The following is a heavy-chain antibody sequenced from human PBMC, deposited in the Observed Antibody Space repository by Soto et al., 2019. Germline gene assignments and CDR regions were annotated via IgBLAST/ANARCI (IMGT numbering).Heavy chain of an antibody. CDR2: IWYDGSNK. D-gene: IGHD2-2*01. CDR1: GFTFSSYG. CDR3: ARDPRYCSSTSCYGGVDFDY. J-gene: IGHJ4*02. Sequence: QVQLVESGGGVVQPGRSLRLSCAASGFTFSSYGMHWVRQAPGKGLEWVAVIWYDGSNKYYADSVKGRFTISRDNSKNTLYLQRNSLRAEDTAVYYCARDPRYCSSTSCYGGVDFDYWGQGTLVTVSS. V-gene: IGHV3-33*01.